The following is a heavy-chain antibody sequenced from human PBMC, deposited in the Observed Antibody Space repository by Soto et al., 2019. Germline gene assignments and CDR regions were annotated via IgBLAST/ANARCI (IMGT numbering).Heavy chain of an antibody. Sequence: SVKVSCKASGGSFSSYTISWVRQAPGQGLEWMGRIIPILGIANYAQKFQGRVTITADKSTSTAYMELSSLRSEDTAVYYCARSEQWLTANWFDPWGQGTLVTVS. CDR2: IIPILGIA. D-gene: IGHD6-19*01. V-gene: IGHV1-69*02. CDR3: ARSEQWLTANWFDP. CDR1: GGSFSSYT. J-gene: IGHJ5*02.